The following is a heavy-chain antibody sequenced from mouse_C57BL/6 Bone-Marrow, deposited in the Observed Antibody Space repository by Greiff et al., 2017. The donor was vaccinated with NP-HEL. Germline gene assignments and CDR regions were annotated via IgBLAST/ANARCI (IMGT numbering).Heavy chain of an antibody. J-gene: IGHJ2*01. CDR3: ARGDY. Sequence: VQLQQSGPELVKPGASVKISCKASGYTFTDYYMNWVKQSHGKSLEWIGDINPNNGGTSYNQKFKGKATLTVDKSSSTAYMELRSLTSEGSAVYYCARGDYWGQGTTLTVSS. CDR2: INPNNGGT. V-gene: IGHV1-26*01. CDR1: GYTFTDYY.